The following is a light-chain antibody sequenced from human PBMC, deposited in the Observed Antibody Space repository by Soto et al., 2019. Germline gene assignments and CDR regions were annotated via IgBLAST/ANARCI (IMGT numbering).Light chain of an antibody. CDR1: QGVRSN. CDR3: QQYKDWPVT. CDR2: GAS. V-gene: IGKV3-15*01. Sequence: EIVMTQSPVTLSVSPGERVTLSCRASQGVRSNLAWYQQKPGQAPRLLIYGASTRATAIPARFSGSGSGTELTLTISSLQSEDFEVYYCQQYKDWPVTLAGVTKVDIK. J-gene: IGKJ4*02.